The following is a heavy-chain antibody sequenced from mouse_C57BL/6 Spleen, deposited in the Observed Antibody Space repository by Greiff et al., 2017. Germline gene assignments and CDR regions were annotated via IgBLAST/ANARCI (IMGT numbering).Heavy chain of an antibody. J-gene: IGHJ1*03. CDR2: IYPGSGNT. CDR3: ARNWERWYFDV. CDR1: GYSFTSYY. V-gene: IGHV1-66*01. D-gene: IGHD4-1*01. Sequence: QVQLKESGPELVKPGASVKISCKASGYSFTSYYIHWVKQRPGQGLEWIGWIYPGSGNTKYNEKFKGKATLTADTSSSTAYMQLSSLTSEDSAVYYCARNWERWYFDVWGTGTTVTVSS.